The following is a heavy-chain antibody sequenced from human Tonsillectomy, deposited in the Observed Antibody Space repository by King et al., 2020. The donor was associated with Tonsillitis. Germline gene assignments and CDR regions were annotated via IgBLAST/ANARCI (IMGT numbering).Heavy chain of an antibody. CDR2: IKHDGSEK. D-gene: IGHD6-13*01. CDR3: AREGIAEKFGFCDI. CDR1: GFTFRSYW. J-gene: IGHJ3*02. V-gene: IGHV3-7*03. Sequence: VQLVESGGGLVQPGGSLRLSCAASGFTFRSYWMSWVRQAPGKRLEWVANIKHDGSEKYYVDSVKGRFTISRDNAKISLSLQMNSLRVEDTAVYYCAREGIAEKFGFCDIWGQGTMVPVSS.